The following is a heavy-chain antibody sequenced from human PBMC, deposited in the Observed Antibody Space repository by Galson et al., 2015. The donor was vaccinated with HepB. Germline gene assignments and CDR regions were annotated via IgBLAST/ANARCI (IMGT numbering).Heavy chain of an antibody. Sequence: SVKVSCKASGGTFSTYAISWVRQAPGQGLEWMGRIIPILGITNYAQNFQGRVTITADKSTSTAYMDLSSLRSEDTAVYYCARPINEYSSGSYLDPHSYFDYWGQGTLVTVSS. CDR2: IIPILGIT. V-gene: IGHV1-69*04. D-gene: IGHD3-10*01. CDR1: GGTFSTYA. J-gene: IGHJ4*02. CDR3: ARPINEYSSGSYLDPHSYFDY.